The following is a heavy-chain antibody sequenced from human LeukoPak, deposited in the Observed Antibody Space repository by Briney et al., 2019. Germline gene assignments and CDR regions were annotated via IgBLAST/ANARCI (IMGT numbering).Heavy chain of an antibody. Sequence: SVKVSCAASGYTFTRYYLHCVRQAPGQGLEWMGIINPSSGSTRYAQKFQGRVTMTRDTSTSTVYMELRSLRSEDTAVYYCARDQGVDSGCDSALFDYWGEGPLVTVS. J-gene: IGHJ4*02. CDR2: INPSSGST. CDR1: GYTFTRYY. CDR3: ARDQGVDSGCDSALFDY. V-gene: IGHV1-46*01. D-gene: IGHD5-12*01.